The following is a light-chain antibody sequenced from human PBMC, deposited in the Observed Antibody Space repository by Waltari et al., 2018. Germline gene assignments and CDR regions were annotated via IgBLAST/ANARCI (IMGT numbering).Light chain of an antibody. V-gene: IGKV1-12*01. J-gene: IGKJ1*01. CDR3: QQANNFPRT. CDR2: SAS. CDR1: QNIGSW. Sequence: DIQMTQSPSFVSAFVGDRVTISCRASQNIGSWLAWYQQKPGQAPKLLIDSASSLQSGVPSRFSGTGSGTDFTLPISSLQPEDFATYYCQQANNFPRTFGQGTKVEI.